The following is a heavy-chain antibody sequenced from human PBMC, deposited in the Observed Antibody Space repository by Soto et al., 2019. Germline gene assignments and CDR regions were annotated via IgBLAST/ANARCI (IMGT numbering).Heavy chain of an antibody. Sequence: GESLKISCHVSGYRFSSFLIGWVRQKPGKGLEWMGIAQPGHSDTRYSPAFQGHVTISADESTNTAYLQWSSLRASDTAMYFCARHGYSSSWYPDHWGQGTLVTVSS. J-gene: IGHJ4*02. CDR3: ARHGYSSSWYPDH. V-gene: IGHV5-51*01. CDR1: GYRFSSFL. CDR2: AQPGHSDT. D-gene: IGHD6-13*01.